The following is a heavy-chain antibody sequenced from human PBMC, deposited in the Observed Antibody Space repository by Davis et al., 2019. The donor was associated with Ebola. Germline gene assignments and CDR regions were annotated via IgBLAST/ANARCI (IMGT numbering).Heavy chain of an antibody. D-gene: IGHD3-3*01. CDR2: INLSGNT. J-gene: IGHJ6*02. V-gene: IGHV4-34*01. CDR3: VSRGDFWSGPYGMDV. Sequence: MPSETLSPTFAVHGGSFSAYYWSWIRQPPGKGLEWTGEINLSGNTNYNPSLKRRVTISVDTSNNPFSLKLSSVTAADTAVYYCVSRGDFWSGPYGMDVWGQGTTVTVSS. CDR1: GGSFSAYY.